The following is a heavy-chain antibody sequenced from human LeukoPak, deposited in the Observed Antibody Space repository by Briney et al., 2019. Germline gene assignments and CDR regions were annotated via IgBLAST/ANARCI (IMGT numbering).Heavy chain of an antibody. CDR2: ISSSGGST. CDR1: GLSFSDYA. Sequence: GGSLRLSCAASGLSFSDYAMSWVRQAPGKGLEWVSAISSSGGSTYYADSVKGRFTISRDNSKNTLYLQMNSLRAEDTAVYYCAKDYYYDPVDAFDIWGQGTMVTVSS. D-gene: IGHD3-22*01. V-gene: IGHV3-23*01. J-gene: IGHJ3*02. CDR3: AKDYYYDPVDAFDI.